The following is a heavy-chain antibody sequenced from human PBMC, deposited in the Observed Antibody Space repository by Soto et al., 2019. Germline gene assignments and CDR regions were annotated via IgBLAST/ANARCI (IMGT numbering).Heavy chain of an antibody. D-gene: IGHD2-15*01. V-gene: IGHV1-69*04. CDR3: AGDRGGGIGVVVAATLDY. Sequence: ASVKVSCKASGGTFSSYTISWVRQAPGQGLEWMGRIIPILGIANYAQKFQGRVTITADKSTGTAYMELSSMRSEDTAVYYCAGDRGGGIGVVVAATLDYWGQGTLVTVSS. CDR1: GGTFSSYT. CDR2: IIPILGIA. J-gene: IGHJ4*02.